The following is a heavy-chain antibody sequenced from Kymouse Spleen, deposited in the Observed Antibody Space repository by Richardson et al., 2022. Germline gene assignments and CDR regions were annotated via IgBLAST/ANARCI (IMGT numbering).Heavy chain of an antibody. Sequence: QVQLQESGPGLVKPSETLSLTCTVSGGSVSSGSYYWSWIRQPPGKGLEWIGYIYYSGSTNYNPSLKSRVTISVDTSKNQFSLKLSSVTAADTAVYYCASQGREGGDYYGSGSPYFDYWGQGTLVTVSS. J-gene: IGHJ4*02. CDR1: GGSVSSGSYY. CDR3: ASQGREGGDYYGSGSPYFDY. V-gene: IGHV4-61*01. CDR2: IYYSGST. D-gene: IGHD3-10*01.